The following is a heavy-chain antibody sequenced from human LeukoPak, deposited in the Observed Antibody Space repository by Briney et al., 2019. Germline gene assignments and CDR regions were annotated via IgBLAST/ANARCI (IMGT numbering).Heavy chain of an antibody. V-gene: IGHV4-4*07. CDR2: IYTSGST. Sequence: PSETLSLTCTVSGGSISSYYWSWIRQPAGKGLEWIGRIYTSGSTNYNPSLKSRVTMSVDTSKNQFSLKLSSVTAADTAVYYCARGMGSGSYRWFDPWGQGTLVTVSS. D-gene: IGHD1-26*01. CDR1: GGSISSYY. CDR3: ARGMGSGSYRWFDP. J-gene: IGHJ5*02.